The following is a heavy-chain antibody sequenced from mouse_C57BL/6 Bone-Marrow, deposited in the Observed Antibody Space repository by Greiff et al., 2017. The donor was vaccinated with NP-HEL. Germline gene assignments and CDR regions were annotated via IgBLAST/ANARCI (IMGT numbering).Heavy chain of an antibody. V-gene: IGHV1-50*01. J-gene: IGHJ3*01. CDR1: GYTFTSYW. Sequence: QVQLQQPGAELVKPGASVKLSCKASGYTFTSYWMQWVKQRPGQGLEWIGEIDPSDSYTNYNQKFKGKATLTVETSSSTAYMQLSSLTSEDSAVYYCARADSSGPFAYWGQGTLVTVSA. CDR3: ARADSSGPFAY. CDR2: IDPSDSYT. D-gene: IGHD3-2*02.